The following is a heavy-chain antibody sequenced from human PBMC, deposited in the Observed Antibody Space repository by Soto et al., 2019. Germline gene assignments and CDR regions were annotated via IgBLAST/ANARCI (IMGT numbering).Heavy chain of an antibody. Sequence: GASLKISCKGSGYSFTSYWISWVRQMTGKGLEWMGRIDPSDSYTNYSPSFQGHVTISADKSISTAYLQWSSLKASDTAMYYCARLAYDSSGYSRPFDYWGQGTLVTVSS. CDR2: IDPSDSYT. CDR3: ARLAYDSSGYSRPFDY. J-gene: IGHJ4*02. CDR1: GYSFTSYW. V-gene: IGHV5-10-1*01. D-gene: IGHD3-22*01.